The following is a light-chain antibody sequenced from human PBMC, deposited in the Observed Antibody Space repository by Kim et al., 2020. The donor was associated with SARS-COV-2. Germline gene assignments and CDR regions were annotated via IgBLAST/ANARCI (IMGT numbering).Light chain of an antibody. CDR3: QSYDSSLSVV. Sequence: GQRVTISFSGSSSNIGAGYDVHWYQQLPGTAPKLFIYGNSNRPSGVPDRFSGSKSGTSASLAITGLQAEDEADYYCQSYDSSLSVVFGGGTQLTVL. CDR2: GNS. J-gene: IGLJ2*01. V-gene: IGLV1-40*01. CDR1: SSNIGAGYD.